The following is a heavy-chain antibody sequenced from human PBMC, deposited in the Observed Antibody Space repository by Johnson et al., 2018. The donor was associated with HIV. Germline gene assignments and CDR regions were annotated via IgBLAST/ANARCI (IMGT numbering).Heavy chain of an antibody. D-gene: IGHD2-2*01. Sequence: QEQLVESGGGAVQPGRSLRLSCAASGFTFSNYAIHWVRQPPGKGLEWVAVISYDGNNKYYADSVKGRFTISRDNSKNTLYLQMNSLRTEDAAIYYCARAGIVVLPAGAFDIWGQGTTVTVS. CDR2: ISYDGNNK. CDR1: GFTFSNYA. J-gene: IGHJ3*02. V-gene: IGHV3-30-3*01. CDR3: ARAGIVVLPAGAFDI.